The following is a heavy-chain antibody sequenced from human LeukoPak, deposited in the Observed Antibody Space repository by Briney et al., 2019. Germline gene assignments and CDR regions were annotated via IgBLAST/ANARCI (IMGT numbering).Heavy chain of an antibody. Sequence: PSETLSLTCSVSGGSISDHYLSWIREPAGKGLEWIGRMYVSGTTNYNPSLRSRVTMSADTSKNQVSLKLTSVTTADTAVYYCARDDYDAPLDYWGQGTLVTVSS. D-gene: IGHD4-17*01. V-gene: IGHV4-4*07. CDR2: MYVSGTT. CDR1: GGSISDHY. J-gene: IGHJ4*02. CDR3: ARDDYDAPLDY.